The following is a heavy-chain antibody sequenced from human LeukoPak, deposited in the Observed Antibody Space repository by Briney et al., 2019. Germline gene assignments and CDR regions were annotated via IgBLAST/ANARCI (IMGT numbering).Heavy chain of an antibody. V-gene: IGHV4-39*01. Sequence: SETLSLTCTVSGGSISSSTYHWGWIRQPPGKGLEWIGSIYYSGSTYYNPSLKSRVTISVDTSKNQFSLKLSSVTAADTAVYYCASRSYYYGSGSYYNMVFDYWGQGTLVTVSS. D-gene: IGHD3-10*01. J-gene: IGHJ4*02. CDR3: ASRSYYYGSGSYYNMVFDY. CDR1: GGSISSSTYH. CDR2: IYYSGST.